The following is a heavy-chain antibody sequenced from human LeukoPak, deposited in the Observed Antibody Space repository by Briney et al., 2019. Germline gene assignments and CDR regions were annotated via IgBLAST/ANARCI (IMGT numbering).Heavy chain of an antibody. Sequence: GGSLRLSCAASGFTFSSYAMSWVRQAPGRGLEWVSAISSGGGSTYYADSVKGRFTISRDNSKNTLYLQMNSLRAEDTAVYYCAKEPPYGSGSYFDYWGQGTLVTVSS. CDR1: GFTFSSYA. CDR2: ISSGGGST. V-gene: IGHV3-23*01. D-gene: IGHD3-10*01. CDR3: AKEPPYGSGSYFDY. J-gene: IGHJ4*02.